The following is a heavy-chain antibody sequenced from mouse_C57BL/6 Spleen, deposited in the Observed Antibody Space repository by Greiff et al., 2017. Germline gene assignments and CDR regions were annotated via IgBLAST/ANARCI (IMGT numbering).Heavy chain of an antibody. CDR1: GFTFSDYG. V-gene: IGHV5-17*01. CDR2: ISSGSSTI. D-gene: IGHD2-5*01. Sequence: EVKLMESGGGLVKPGGSLKLSCAASGFTFSDYGMHWVRQAPEKGLEWVAYISSGSSTIYYADTVKGRFTISRDNAKNTLFLQMTSLRSEDTAMYYCAMGYSNLFAYWGQGTLVTVSA. J-gene: IGHJ3*01. CDR3: AMGYSNLFAY.